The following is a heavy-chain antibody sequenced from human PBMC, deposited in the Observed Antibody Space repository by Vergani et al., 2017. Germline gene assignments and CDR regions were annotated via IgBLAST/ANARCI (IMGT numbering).Heavy chain of an antibody. CDR3: AKDTGTAMAPTPFDL. CDR1: GFTFDDYA. CDR2: ISWNSGSI. D-gene: IGHD5-18*01. Sequence: EVQLLESGGGLVQPGRSLRLSCAASGFTFDDYAMHWVRQAPGKGLEWVSGISWNSGSIGYADSVKGRFTISRDNAKNSLYLQMNSLRAEDTALYYCAKDTGTAMAPTPFDLWGRGTLVTVSS. V-gene: IGHV3-9*01. J-gene: IGHJ2*01.